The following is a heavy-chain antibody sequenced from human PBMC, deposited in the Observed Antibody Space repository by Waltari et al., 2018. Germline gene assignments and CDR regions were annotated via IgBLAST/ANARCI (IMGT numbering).Heavy chain of an antibody. J-gene: IGHJ6*02. CDR2: IRDSDNSK. CDR3: VRDGLGSGRTRVDV. D-gene: IGHD2-2*01. V-gene: IGHV3-48*03. Sequence: QLVESGGGLVQPGGSLRLACPASGFSVGSYERNWVRQAPGKGLEWISYIRDSDNSKFYAESVKGRFIVSRDNAKNSLHLEMNSLRVEDTATYYCVRDGLGSGRTRVDVWGQGTTVIVSS. CDR1: GFSVGSYE.